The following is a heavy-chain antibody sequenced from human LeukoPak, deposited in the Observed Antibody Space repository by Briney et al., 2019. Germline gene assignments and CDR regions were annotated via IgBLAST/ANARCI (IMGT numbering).Heavy chain of an antibody. D-gene: IGHD3-10*01. CDR3: ARSSWSGSGSYGRADYYYYGMDV. J-gene: IGHJ6*02. Sequence: ASVKVSCKASGYTFTGYAMNWVRQAPGQGLEWMGWINTNTGNPTYAQGFTGRFVFSLDTSVSTAYLQISSLKAEDTAVYYCARSSWSGSGSYGRADYYYYGMDVWGQGTTVTVSS. CDR1: GYTFTGYA. CDR2: INTNTGNP. V-gene: IGHV7-4-1*02.